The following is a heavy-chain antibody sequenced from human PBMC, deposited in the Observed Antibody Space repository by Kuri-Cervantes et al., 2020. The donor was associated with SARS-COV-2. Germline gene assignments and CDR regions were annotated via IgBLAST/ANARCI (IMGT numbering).Heavy chain of an antibody. CDR3: ARGVRGNWDSQHNYYYYMDA. D-gene: IGHD1-7*01. CDR1: GYTFRNND. J-gene: IGHJ6*03. Sequence: ASVKVSCKASGYTFRNNDINWVRQAPGQGLEWVGWVNPDNGRAGFAEKFQGRVTISSDTSMNTVYLDLYSLRSGDTAVYYCARGVRGNWDSQHNYYYYMDAWGKGTTVTVSS. V-gene: IGHV1-8*01. CDR2: VNPDNGRA.